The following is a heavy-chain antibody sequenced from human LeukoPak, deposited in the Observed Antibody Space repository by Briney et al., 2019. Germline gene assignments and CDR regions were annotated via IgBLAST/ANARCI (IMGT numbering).Heavy chain of an antibody. J-gene: IGHJ6*03. Sequence: PGGSLRLSCAASGFTVSSNYMSWVRQAPGKGLEWVSVIYSGGSTYYADSVKGRFTISRDNSKNTLYLQMNSLRAEDTAVYYCARAYDFWSGYPEGGYYYYYMDVWGKGTTVTVSS. CDR2: IYSGGST. V-gene: IGHV3-66*01. D-gene: IGHD3-3*01. CDR3: ARAYDFWSGYPEGGYYYYYMDV. CDR1: GFTVSSNY.